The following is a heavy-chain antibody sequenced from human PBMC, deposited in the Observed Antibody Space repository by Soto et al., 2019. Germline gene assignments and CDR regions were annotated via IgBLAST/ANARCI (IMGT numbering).Heavy chain of an antibody. Sequence: EVQLVESGGGLVQPGGSLRLSCAASGFTFSSYWMSWVRQAPGKGLGWVATINQDGSSKSYVDSVKGLFTIAGDNAKNSLYLQMNGLRAEDTAVYYCVRDIRGSSSTNWGQGTLLTVSS. CDR3: VRDIRGSSSTN. CDR1: GFTFSSYW. CDR2: INQDGSSK. J-gene: IGHJ4*02. V-gene: IGHV3-7*01. D-gene: IGHD6-13*01.